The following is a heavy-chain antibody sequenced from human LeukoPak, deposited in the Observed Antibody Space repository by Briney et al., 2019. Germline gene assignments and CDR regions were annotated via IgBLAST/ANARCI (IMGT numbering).Heavy chain of an antibody. Sequence: PGGSLRLSCAASGFTFSSYAMSWVRQAPGKGLEWVSAISGSGGSTYYADSVKGRFTISRDNSKNTLYLQMNSLRAEDTAVYYCASYGIAAAGHLSYYYYGMNVWGQGITVTVSS. V-gene: IGHV3-23*01. J-gene: IGHJ6*02. CDR1: GFTFSSYA. CDR2: ISGSGGST. D-gene: IGHD6-13*01. CDR3: ASYGIAAAGHLSYYYYGMNV.